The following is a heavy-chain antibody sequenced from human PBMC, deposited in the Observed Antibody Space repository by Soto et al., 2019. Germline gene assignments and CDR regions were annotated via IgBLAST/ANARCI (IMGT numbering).Heavy chain of an antibody. Sequence: QVQLQESGPGLVKPSQTLSLTCTVSGGSISSGGYYWSWIRQHPGKGLEWIGYIYYSGSTYYNPSLKSRVTISVDTSKNQFSLKLSSVTAAATAVYYCARDASGYSSSWYYFDYWGQGTLVTVSS. CDR3: ARDASGYSSSWYYFDY. J-gene: IGHJ4*02. V-gene: IGHV4-31*03. CDR1: GGSISSGGYY. CDR2: IYYSGST. D-gene: IGHD6-13*01.